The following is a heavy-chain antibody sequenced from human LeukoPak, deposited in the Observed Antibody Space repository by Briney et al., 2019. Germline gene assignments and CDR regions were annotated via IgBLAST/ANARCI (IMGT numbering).Heavy chain of an antibody. V-gene: IGHV3-23*01. CDR3: ATSYGDYAYYFDY. Sequence: PGGSLRLSCAASGFTFSSYAMSWVRQAPGKGLEWVSAISGSGGSTYYADSVKGRFTISRDNSKNTLYLQMSSLRAEDTAVYYCATSYGDYAYYFDYWGQGTLVTVSS. D-gene: IGHD4-17*01. J-gene: IGHJ4*02. CDR1: GFTFSSYA. CDR2: ISGSGGST.